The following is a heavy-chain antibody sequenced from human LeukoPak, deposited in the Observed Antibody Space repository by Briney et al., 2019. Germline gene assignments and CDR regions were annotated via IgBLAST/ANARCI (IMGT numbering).Heavy chain of an antibody. V-gene: IGHV3-74*01. CDR1: GFTFSSYW. D-gene: IGHD1-26*01. J-gene: IGHJ6*02. CDR2: INSDGSST. Sequence: PGGSLRLSCAASGFTFSSYWMHWVRQAPGKGLVWVSRINSDGSSTSYADSVKGRFTISRDNAKNTLYLQMNSLRAEDTAVYYCARVGVVGAQSYHYGMDVWGQGTTVTVSS. CDR3: ARVGVVGAQSYHYGMDV.